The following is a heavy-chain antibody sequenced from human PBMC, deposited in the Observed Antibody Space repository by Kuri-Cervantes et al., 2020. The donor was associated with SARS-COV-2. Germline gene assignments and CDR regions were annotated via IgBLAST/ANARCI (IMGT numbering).Heavy chain of an antibody. D-gene: IGHD6-19*01. CDR1: GFTFSSYA. CDR2: ISCDGSNK. V-gene: IGHV3-30*04. CDR3: AKGRLVPYN. Sequence: GESLKISCAASGFTFSSYAMHWVRQAPGKGLLWVAIISCDGSNKYYTDSVKGRFTISRDNSKNTLYLEMNSLRPDETAVYYCAKGRLVPYNWGQGTLVTVSS. J-gene: IGHJ4*02.